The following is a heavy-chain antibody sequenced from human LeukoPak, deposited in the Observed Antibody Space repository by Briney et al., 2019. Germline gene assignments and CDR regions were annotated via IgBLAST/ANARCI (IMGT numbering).Heavy chain of an antibody. V-gene: IGHV1-8*01. CDR2: MNPNSGNT. D-gene: IGHD2-15*01. Sequence: ASVKISCKASGYTFTSCDINWVRLAAGQGLEWMGWMNPNSGNTGYAQKFQGRVTMTGNTSISTAYMELSSLRSEDTAVYYCARGLSERNHVVVGVATRGGNWFDPWGQGTLVTVSS. CDR3: ARGLSERNHVVVGVATRGGNWFDP. J-gene: IGHJ5*02. CDR1: GYTFTSCD.